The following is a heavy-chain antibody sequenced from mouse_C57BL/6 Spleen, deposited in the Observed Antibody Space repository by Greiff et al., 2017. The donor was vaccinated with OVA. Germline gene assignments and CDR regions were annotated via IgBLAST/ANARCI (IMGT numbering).Heavy chain of an antibody. J-gene: IGHJ4*01. CDR3: ARGDYDDLYYAMDY. CDR2: INPSNGGT. Sequence: QVQLQQPGTELVKPGASVKLSCKASGYTFTSYWMHWVKQRPGQGLEWIGNINPSNGGTNYNEKFKSKATLTVDKSSSTAYMQLSSLTTEDSAIYYCARGDYDDLYYAMDYWGQGTSVTVSS. CDR1: GYTFTSYW. D-gene: IGHD2-4*01. V-gene: IGHV1-53*01.